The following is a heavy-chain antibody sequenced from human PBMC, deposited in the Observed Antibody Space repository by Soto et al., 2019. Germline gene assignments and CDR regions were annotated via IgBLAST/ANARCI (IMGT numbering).Heavy chain of an antibody. CDR1: GGSFSGYY. V-gene: IGHV4-34*01. D-gene: IGHD1-26*01. Sequence: SETLSLTCAVYGGSFSGYYWSWIRQPPGKGLEWIGEINHSGSTNYNPSLKSRVTISVDTSKNQFSLKLSSVTAADTAVYYCARGRVGGNALDYYYYYGMDVWGQGTTVTVSS. CDR2: INHSGST. CDR3: ARGRVGGNALDYYYYYGMDV. J-gene: IGHJ6*02.